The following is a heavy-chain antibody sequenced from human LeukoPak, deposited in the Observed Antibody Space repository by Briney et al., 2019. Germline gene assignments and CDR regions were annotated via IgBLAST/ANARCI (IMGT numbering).Heavy chain of an antibody. CDR2: IYYSGST. CDR3: ARYGSKPVVPASFDY. J-gene: IGHJ4*01. Sequence: PSETLSLACTVSGGSISSSSYYWGWIRQPPGKGLEWIGSIYYSGSTYYNPALKSRVTISVDTSKNQFSLKLSSVTAADTAVYYCARYGSKPVVPASFDYWGQEPWSPSPQ. V-gene: IGHV4-39*07. D-gene: IGHD2-2*01. CDR1: GGSISSSSYY.